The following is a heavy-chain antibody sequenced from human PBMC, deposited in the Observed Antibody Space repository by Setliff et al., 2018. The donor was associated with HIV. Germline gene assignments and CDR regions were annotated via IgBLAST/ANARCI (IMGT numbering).Heavy chain of an antibody. CDR2: ISMSSHTSV. J-gene: IGHJ4*01. D-gene: IGHD1-26*01. CDR1: GFTFGDYA. V-gene: IGHV3-11*04. CDR3: ARDKWASGFDF. Sequence: GESLKISCTASGFTFGDYAMSWVRQAPGKGLEWVSYISMSSHTSVIYSDSVKGRFTIARDNARNSFYLQMNSLRVDDTAVYFCARDKWASGFDFWGHGTLVTVSS.